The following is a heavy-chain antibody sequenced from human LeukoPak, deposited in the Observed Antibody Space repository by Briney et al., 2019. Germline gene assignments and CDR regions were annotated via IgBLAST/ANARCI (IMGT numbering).Heavy chain of an antibody. Sequence: GGSLRLSCAESGFTFSSYGMHWVRQAPGKGLEWVAFIGYDGSNKYYADSVKGRFTISRDNSKNTLYLQMNSLRAEDTAVYYCAKERIVYYDSSGYYDRGCDYWGQGTLVTVSS. D-gene: IGHD3-22*01. CDR1: GFTFSSYG. J-gene: IGHJ4*02. CDR3: AKERIVYYDSSGYYDRGCDY. V-gene: IGHV3-30*02. CDR2: IGYDGSNK.